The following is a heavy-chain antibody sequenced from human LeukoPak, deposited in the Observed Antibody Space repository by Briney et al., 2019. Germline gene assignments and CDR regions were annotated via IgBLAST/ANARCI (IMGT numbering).Heavy chain of an antibody. D-gene: IGHD6-19*01. CDR1: GFTFSSYW. J-gene: IGHJ4*02. CDR2: IKQNGSEE. V-gene: IGHV3-7*01. CDR3: ARQWLALGLTDVFDY. Sequence: GGSLRLSCAASGFTFSSYWMSWVRQAPGKGLEWAANIKQNGSEEYYVDSVKGRFTISRDNAKNSLYLQMNSLRAEDTAVYYCARQWLALGLTDVFDYWGQGTLVTVSS.